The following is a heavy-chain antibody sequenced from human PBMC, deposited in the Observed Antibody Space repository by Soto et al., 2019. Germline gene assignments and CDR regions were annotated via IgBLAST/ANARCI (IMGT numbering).Heavy chain of an antibody. CDR1: GGSISSYY. D-gene: IGHD3-9*01. CDR3: ARHFYDRLFFDY. CDR2: IYYSGST. J-gene: IGHJ4*02. Sequence: PSETLSLTCTVSGGSISSYYWSWIRQPPGKGLEWIGYIYYSGSTNYNPSLKSRVTISVDTSKNQFSLKLSSVTAADTAVYYCARHFYDRLFFDYWGQGTLVTVSS. V-gene: IGHV4-59*08.